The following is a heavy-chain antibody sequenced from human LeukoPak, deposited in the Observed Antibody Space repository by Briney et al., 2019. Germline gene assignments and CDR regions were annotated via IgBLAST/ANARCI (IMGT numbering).Heavy chain of an antibody. CDR1: GGTFSSYA. CDR2: IIPIFGTA. V-gene: IGHV1-69*05. J-gene: IGHJ6*03. Sequence: GASVKVSCKASGGTFSSYAISWVRQAPGQGLEWMGGIIPIFGTANYAQKFQGRVTITTDESTSTAYMELSSLRSEDTAVYYCARAPPWGLDPGMPYYYYYMDVWGKGTTVTVSS. CDR3: ARAPPWGLDPGMPYYYYYMDV. D-gene: IGHD2-21*01.